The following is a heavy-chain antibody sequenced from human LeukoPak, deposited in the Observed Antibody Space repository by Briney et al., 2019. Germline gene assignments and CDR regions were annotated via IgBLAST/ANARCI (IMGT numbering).Heavy chain of an antibody. J-gene: IGHJ4*02. CDR3: AKQPIEYSSSSKGY. Sequence: SGGSLRLSCAASGFTFSSYGMHWVRQAPGKGLEWVAFIRYDGSNKYYADSVKGRFTISRDNSKNTLYLQMNSLRAEDTAVYYCAKQPIEYSSSSKGYWGQGTLVTVSS. CDR2: IRYDGSNK. CDR1: GFTFSSYG. D-gene: IGHD6-6*01. V-gene: IGHV3-30*02.